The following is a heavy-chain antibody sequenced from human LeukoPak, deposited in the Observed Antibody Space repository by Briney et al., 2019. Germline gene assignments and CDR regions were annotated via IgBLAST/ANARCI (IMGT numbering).Heavy chain of an antibody. D-gene: IGHD4-17*01. J-gene: IGHJ5*02. CDR2: ISAYNGNT. V-gene: IGHV1-18*04. CDR3: ARLTTVTTSRWFDP. Sequence: ASVKVSCKASGYTFTSHGISWVRQAPGQGLEWMGWISAYNGNTNYAQKLQGRVTMTTDTSTSTAYMELRSLRSDDTAVYYCARLTTVTTSRWFDPWGQGTLVTVSS. CDR1: GYTFTSHG.